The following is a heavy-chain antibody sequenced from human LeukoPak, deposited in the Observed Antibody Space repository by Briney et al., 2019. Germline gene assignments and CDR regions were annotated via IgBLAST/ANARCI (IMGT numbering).Heavy chain of an antibody. CDR1: GYTFTGYY. Sequence: ASVKVSCKASGYTFTGYYMHWVRQAPGQGLEWMGWINPNSGGTNYAQKFQGRVTMTRDTSISTAYMELSRLRSDDTAVYYCALRHYYDSSGYLPDAFDIWGQGTMVIVSS. D-gene: IGHD3-22*01. CDR3: ALRHYYDSSGYLPDAFDI. J-gene: IGHJ3*02. V-gene: IGHV1-2*02. CDR2: INPNSGGT.